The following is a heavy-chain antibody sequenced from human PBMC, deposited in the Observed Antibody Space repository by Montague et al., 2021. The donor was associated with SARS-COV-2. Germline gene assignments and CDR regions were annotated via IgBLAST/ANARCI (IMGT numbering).Heavy chain of an antibody. CDR3: ARVPLYFDGFDF. D-gene: IGHD2-2*02. J-gene: IGHJ4*02. CDR2: CNQSGRTT. Sequence: SETLSLTCAVYGGSITSNYWTWVCQAPGKGLEWIGECNQSGRTTXYNPSLLGRVTISVDMSRNQVFLTLNSVTVADTAVYYCARVPLYFDGFDFWGQGDLVTV. CDR1: GGSITSNY. V-gene: IGHV4-34*01.